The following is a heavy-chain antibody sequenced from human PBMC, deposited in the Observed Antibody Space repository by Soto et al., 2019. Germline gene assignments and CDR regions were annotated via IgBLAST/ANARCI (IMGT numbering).Heavy chain of an antibody. V-gene: IGHV3-33*01. J-gene: IGHJ4*02. CDR2: IKYDGSNR. CDR3: ARLGRWSYFDY. D-gene: IGHD2-15*01. Sequence: GGSLRLSCAGSGFNFSSHWMSWVRQAPGKGLEWVAIIKYDGSNRYYADSVKGRFTISRDNSKNTLYLQMNSLRAEDTAVYYCARLGRWSYFDYWGQGTLVTVSS. CDR1: GFNFSSHW.